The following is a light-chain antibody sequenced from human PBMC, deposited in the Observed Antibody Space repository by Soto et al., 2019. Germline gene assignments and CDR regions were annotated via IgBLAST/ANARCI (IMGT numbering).Light chain of an antibody. V-gene: IGKV1-5*03. J-gene: IGKJ5*01. CDR2: KAS. CDR1: QTISSW. Sequence: IHRTQYPTTLSGPVGDRVTITCRASQTISSWLAWYQQKPGKAPKLLIYKASTLKSGVPSRFSGSGSVTEFTLTSSSLQPEDVATYCCQESYSTPITFGQRTRQAIK. CDR3: QESYSTPIT.